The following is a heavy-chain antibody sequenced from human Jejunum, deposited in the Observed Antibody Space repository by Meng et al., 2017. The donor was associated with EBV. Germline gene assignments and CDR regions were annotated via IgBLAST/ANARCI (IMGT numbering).Heavy chain of an antibody. D-gene: IGHD6-13*01. CDR1: GGSISGSY. V-gene: IGHV4-59*01. CDR2: VYYTGGT. Sequence: QVQPQESGPGLVKPSETLSLPCTVSGGSISGSYWNWIRQSPGKGLEWIGYVYYTGGTNYNPSLRGRVTISVDTSKNQFSLNLISVTAADTAVYFCAREIPAAGKFDSWGQGALVTVSS. J-gene: IGHJ4*02. CDR3: AREIPAAGKFDS.